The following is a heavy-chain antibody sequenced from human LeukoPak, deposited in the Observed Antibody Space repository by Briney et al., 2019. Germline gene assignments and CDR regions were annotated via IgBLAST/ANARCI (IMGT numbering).Heavy chain of an antibody. CDR1: GYTLTGYY. Sequence: ASVKVSCKASGYTLTGYYMHWVRQAPGQGLDWMGWINPNSGGTNYAQKFQGRVTMTRDTSISTAYMELSRLGSDDTAVYYCARDGASGYLADYWGQGTLVTVSS. D-gene: IGHD3-3*01. CDR3: ARDGASGYLADY. CDR2: INPNSGGT. J-gene: IGHJ4*02. V-gene: IGHV1-2*02.